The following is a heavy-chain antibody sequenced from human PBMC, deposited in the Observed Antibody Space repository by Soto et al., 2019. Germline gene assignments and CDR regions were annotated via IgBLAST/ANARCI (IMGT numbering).Heavy chain of an antibody. CDR2: INPKSGDT. CDR3: AKGLWTVGHCPGGSCYDGMDV. V-gene: IGHV1-2*02. CDR1: EYTFIGFH. D-gene: IGHD2-15*01. Sequence: QVQLVQSGAEVKKPGASVKVSCEASEYTFIGFHLHWVRQAPGQGLEWMGWINPKSGDTKYAQKFPGRGTLTRDTSISPGYMELSRLESNDTAVYYCAKGLWTVGHCPGGSCYDGMDVWGQGTTVTVSS. J-gene: IGHJ6*02.